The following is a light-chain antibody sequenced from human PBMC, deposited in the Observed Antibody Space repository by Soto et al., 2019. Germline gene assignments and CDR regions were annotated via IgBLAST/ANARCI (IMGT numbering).Light chain of an antibody. Sequence: QSVLAQPPSISAAPGQKVTISCSGSSSNIGGNYVSWYQHVPRTAPKLLIYDNYKRASGSPDRFSASKSGTSATLGITGLQTGGEGDYYCGTWDSSLDTVVFGGGTKLTVL. V-gene: IGLV1-51*01. CDR3: GTWDSSLDTVV. CDR2: DNY. J-gene: IGLJ2*01. CDR1: SSNIGGNY.